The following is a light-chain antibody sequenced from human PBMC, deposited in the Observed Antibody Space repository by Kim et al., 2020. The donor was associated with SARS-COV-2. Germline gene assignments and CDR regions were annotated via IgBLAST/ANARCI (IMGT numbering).Light chain of an antibody. Sequence: DVVMTQSPLSLPVTLGQPASISCRSSQSLVHSDGNTYLNWFQQRPGQSPRRLIYKVSKRDSGVPDRFSGSGSGTDFTLKISRVEAEDVGVYYCMQTTYWPPYTFGQGTKLEI. V-gene: IGKV2-30*02. CDR1: QSLVHSDGNTY. CDR2: KVS. CDR3: MQTTYWPPYT. J-gene: IGKJ2*01.